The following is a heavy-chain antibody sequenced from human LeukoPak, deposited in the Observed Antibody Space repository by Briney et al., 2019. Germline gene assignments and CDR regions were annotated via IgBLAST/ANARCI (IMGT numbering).Heavy chain of an antibody. CDR2: INHCGST. V-gene: IGHV4-34*01. J-gene: IGHJ3*01. CDR1: GGSFSGYD. CDR3: AHFKGGSFDF. D-gene: IGHD1-26*01. Sequence: PSETLSLTCAVHGGSFSGYDCSRIRQPPGKGLEWIGEINHCGSTNYNPSLKSRVTISVDTSQNQFSLKLSSVTAADTAVYYCAHFKGGSFDFWGQGTMVTVSS.